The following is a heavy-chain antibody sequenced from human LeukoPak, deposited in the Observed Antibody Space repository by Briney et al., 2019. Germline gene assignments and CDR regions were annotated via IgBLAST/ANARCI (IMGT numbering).Heavy chain of an antibody. Sequence: PGGSLRLSCAASGFSFSIYSMNWVRQAPGKGLEWVSSVSSSSTSIYYADSPKGRFTISRDNAKNSLFLQVNSLRDEDTAVYYCARGPPCSSTSCYVTGAFDFWGQGTMVTVSS. CDR3: ARGPPCSSTSCYVTGAFDF. J-gene: IGHJ3*01. D-gene: IGHD2-2*01. V-gene: IGHV3-21*01. CDR2: VSSSSTSI. CDR1: GFSFSIYS.